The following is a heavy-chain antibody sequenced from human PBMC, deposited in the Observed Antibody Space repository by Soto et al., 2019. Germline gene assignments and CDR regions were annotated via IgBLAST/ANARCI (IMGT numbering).Heavy chain of an antibody. CDR2: IDPSDSYT. J-gene: IGHJ4*02. Sequence: GESLKISCKGSGYSFTSYWISWVRQMPGKGLEWMGRIDPSDSYTNYSPSFQGHVTISADKSISTAYLQWSSLKASDTAMYYCARDPPDNSEIIGYWGQGTLVTVSS. D-gene: IGHD6-19*01. V-gene: IGHV5-10-1*01. CDR3: ARDPPDNSEIIGY. CDR1: GYSFTSYW.